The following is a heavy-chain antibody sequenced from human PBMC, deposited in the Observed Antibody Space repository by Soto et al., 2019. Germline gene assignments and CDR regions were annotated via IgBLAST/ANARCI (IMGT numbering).Heavy chain of an antibody. CDR3: ARPYCSSNSCHNWFDS. J-gene: IGHJ5*01. CDR1: GYIFTDYY. V-gene: IGHV1-2*02. Sequence: ASVKVSCKASGYIFTDYYINWVRQAPGQGPELMGWINPSSGDTNYAQKFQGRVTMTTDTSISTVYMELSRLRYEDTAVYYCARPYCSSNSCHNWFDSWGQGTLVTVPQ. D-gene: IGHD2-2*01. CDR2: INPSSGDT.